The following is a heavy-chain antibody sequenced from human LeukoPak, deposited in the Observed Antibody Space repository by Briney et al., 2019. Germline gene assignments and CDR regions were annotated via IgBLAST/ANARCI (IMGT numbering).Heavy chain of an antibody. CDR1: GGSISGTLYY. CDR2: IFYSGIT. J-gene: IGHJ4*02. V-gene: IGHV4-39*01. D-gene: IGHD2/OR15-2a*01. CDR3: ARIIVVTSTDYFDS. Sequence: SETLSLTCTVSGGSISGTLYYWSWIRQPPGKGLEWIGSIFYSGITYYNPSLQSRVTISVDASKSQFSLHLSSVTAADTAPYYCARIIVVTSTDYFDSWGQGTLVTVSS.